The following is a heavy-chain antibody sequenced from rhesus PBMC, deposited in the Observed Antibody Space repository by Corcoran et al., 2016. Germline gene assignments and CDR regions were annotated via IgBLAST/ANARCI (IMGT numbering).Heavy chain of an antibody. CDR3: ASGAAAGYY. D-gene: IGHD6-25*01. J-gene: IGHJ4*01. CDR2: IYGSGSST. Sequence: QLQLQESGPGLVKPSETLSVTCAVSGGSISSSYWSWIRQAPGKGLEWIGYIYGSGSSTNYNPSLKSRVTLSVDTSKNQLSLKLSSVTAADTAVYYCASGAAAGYYWGQGVLVIVSS. V-gene: IGHV4-169*02. CDR1: GGSISSSY.